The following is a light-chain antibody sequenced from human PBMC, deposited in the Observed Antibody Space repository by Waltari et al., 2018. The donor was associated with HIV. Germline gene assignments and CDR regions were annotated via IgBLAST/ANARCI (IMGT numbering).Light chain of an antibody. Sequence: QSALTQPASVSGSPGQSVTISCIGTNSDVGGYNYVSWYQQHPGKAPKLLIYEVSTWPSGISNRFSGSKSGNTASLTISGLQAEDEADYYCSSYTPTNTVIFGGGTKVTVL. CDR2: EVS. CDR3: SSYTPTNTVI. CDR1: NSDVGGYNY. J-gene: IGLJ2*01. V-gene: IGLV2-14*01.